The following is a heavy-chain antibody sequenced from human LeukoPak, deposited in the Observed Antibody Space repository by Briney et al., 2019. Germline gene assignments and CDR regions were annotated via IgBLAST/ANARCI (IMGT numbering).Heavy chain of an antibody. J-gene: IGHJ4*02. Sequence: GGSLRLSCAASGFTFSSYWMTWVRQAPGKGLEWVANIKHDGSEKYYVDSVQGRFTTSRDNAKNSLYLQVNSLRAEDTAVYYCAREVVDSYFDYWGQGTLVTVSS. D-gene: IGHD2-15*01. CDR2: IKHDGSEK. CDR3: AREVVDSYFDY. CDR1: GFTFSSYW. V-gene: IGHV3-7*04.